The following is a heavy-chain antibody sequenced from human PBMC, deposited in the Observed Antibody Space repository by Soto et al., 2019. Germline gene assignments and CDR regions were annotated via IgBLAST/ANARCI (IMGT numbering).Heavy chain of an antibody. CDR2: IYYSGST. CDR3: ARSAVPAAMQWVYNWFDP. Sequence: SETLSLTCTVSGGSISSSSYYWGWIRQPPGKGLEWIGSIYYSGSTNYNPSLKSRVTISVDTSKNQFSLKLSSVTAADTAVYYCARSAVPAAMQWVYNWFDPWGQGTLVTVSS. D-gene: IGHD2-2*01. J-gene: IGHJ5*02. V-gene: IGHV4-39*07. CDR1: GGSISSSSYY.